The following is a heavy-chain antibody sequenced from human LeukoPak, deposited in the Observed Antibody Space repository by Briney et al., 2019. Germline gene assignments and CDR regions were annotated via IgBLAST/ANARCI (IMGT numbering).Heavy chain of an antibody. V-gene: IGHV3-23*01. CDR3: CSSTSCEDY. CDR2: ISGSGGST. D-gene: IGHD2-2*01. J-gene: IGHJ4*02. Sequence: PGGSLRLSCAASGFTFSSYAMSWVRQAPGKGLEWVSAISGSGGSTYYADSVKGRFTISRDNSKNTLYLQMNSLRAEGTAVYTGCSSTSCEDYWGQGTLVTVSS. CDR1: GFTFSSYA.